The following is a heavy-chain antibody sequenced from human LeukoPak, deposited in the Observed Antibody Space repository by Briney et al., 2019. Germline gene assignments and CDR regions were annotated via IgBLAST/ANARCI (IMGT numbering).Heavy chain of an antibody. CDR3: AKDTKRGGNSHYYYYGMDV. Sequence: GGSLRLSCAASGFTFSSYGMHWVRQAPGKGLEWVAVISYDGSSKYYADSVKGRFTISRDNSKNTLYLQMNSLRAEDTAVYYCAKDTKRGGNSHYYYYGMDVWGQGTTVTVSS. CDR1: GFTFSSYG. J-gene: IGHJ6*02. CDR2: ISYDGSSK. D-gene: IGHD4-23*01. V-gene: IGHV3-30*18.